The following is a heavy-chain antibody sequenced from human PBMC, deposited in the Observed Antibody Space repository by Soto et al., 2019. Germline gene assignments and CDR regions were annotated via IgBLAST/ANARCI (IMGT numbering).Heavy chain of an antibody. J-gene: IGHJ3*02. CDR1: GGTFSSYA. D-gene: IGHD6-19*01. CDR3: ARDGYSSGWYGNDAFDI. V-gene: IGHV1-69*06. Sequence: QVQLVQSGAEVKKPGSSVKVSCKASGGTFSSYAISWVRQAPGQGLEWMGGLIPIFGTANYAQKFQGRVTITADKSTSTAYMELSSLRSEDTAVYYCARDGYSSGWYGNDAFDIWGQGTMVTVSS. CDR2: LIPIFGTA.